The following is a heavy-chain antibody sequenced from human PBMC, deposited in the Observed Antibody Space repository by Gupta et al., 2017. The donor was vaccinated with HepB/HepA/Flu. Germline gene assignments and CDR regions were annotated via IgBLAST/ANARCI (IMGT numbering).Heavy chain of an antibody. J-gene: IGHJ2*01. CDR1: GGPFSGYY. CDR2: INHSGST. Sequence: QVQLQQWGAGLFRPSETLSLSCAVYGGPFSGYYWRWIRQPPGKGLEWIGEINHSGSTNYNPSLKSRVSISVDTSKNQFSLKLSSVTAADTAVYYCARGDTVVYWYFDLWGRGTLVTVAS. CDR3: ARGDTVVYWYFDL. V-gene: IGHV4-34*01. D-gene: IGHD4-23*01.